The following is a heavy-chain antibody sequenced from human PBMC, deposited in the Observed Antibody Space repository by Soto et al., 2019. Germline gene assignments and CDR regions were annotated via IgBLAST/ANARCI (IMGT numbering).Heavy chain of an antibody. CDR1: GFTFSSYW. V-gene: IGHV3-7*01. CDR2: IKQDGSEK. Sequence: PGGSLRLSCAASGFTFSSYWMSWVRQAPGKGLEWVANIKQDGSEKYYVDSVKGRFTISRDNAKNSLYLQMNSLRAEDTAVYYCARGSSIAARPYTYYYYMDVWGKGTTVTVSS. D-gene: IGHD6-6*01. CDR3: ARGSSIAARPYTYYYYMDV. J-gene: IGHJ6*03.